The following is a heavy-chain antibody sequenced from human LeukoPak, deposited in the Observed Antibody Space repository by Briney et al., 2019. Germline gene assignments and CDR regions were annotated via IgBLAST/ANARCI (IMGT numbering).Heavy chain of an antibody. Sequence: SETLSLTCAVYGGSFSGYYWSLIRQPPGKGLEWIGEINHSGSTNYNPSLKSRVTISVDTSKNQFSLKLSSVTAADTAVYYCARMWAVAGYYFDYWGQGTLVTVSS. CDR3: ARMWAVAGYYFDY. CDR2: INHSGST. D-gene: IGHD6-19*01. J-gene: IGHJ4*02. V-gene: IGHV4-34*01. CDR1: GGSFSGYY.